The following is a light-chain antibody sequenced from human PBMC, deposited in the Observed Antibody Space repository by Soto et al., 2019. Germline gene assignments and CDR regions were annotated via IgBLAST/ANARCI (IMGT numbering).Light chain of an antibody. Sequence: ERVMTQSPATLSLSPGERATLSFRASQSVSSYLAWYQQKPGQAPRLLIYDASNRATGIPARFSGSGSGTDFTLTISSLEPEDFAVYYCQQRSNWPWTFGQGTKVDIK. CDR1: QSVSSY. J-gene: IGKJ1*01. CDR3: QQRSNWPWT. CDR2: DAS. V-gene: IGKV3-11*01.